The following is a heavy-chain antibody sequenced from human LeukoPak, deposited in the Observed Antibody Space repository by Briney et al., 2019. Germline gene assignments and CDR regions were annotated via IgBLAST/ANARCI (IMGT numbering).Heavy chain of an antibody. J-gene: IGHJ5*02. D-gene: IGHD2-2*02. CDR2: INPNSGGT. CDR3: ARDGCSSTSCYTNWFDP. V-gene: IGHV1-2*02. CDR1: GYTFTAYY. Sequence: ASVKVSCKASGYTFTAYYMHWVRQAPGQGLEWMGWINPNSGGTNYAQKFQGRVTMTRDTSISTAYMELSRLRSDDTAVYYCARDGCSSTSCYTNWFDPWGQGTLVTVSS.